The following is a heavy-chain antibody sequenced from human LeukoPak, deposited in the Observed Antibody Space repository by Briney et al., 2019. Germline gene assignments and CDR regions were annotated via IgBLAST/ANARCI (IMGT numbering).Heavy chain of an antibody. CDR3: ARRDNWFGP. V-gene: IGHV4-34*01. Sequence: SEPLSLPCAVYGGSFSGYYWSWIRQPPGKGLEWIGEINHSGRTNYNPSLKSRVTISVDTSKNQFSLKLSAVAAADTAVYYCARRDNWFGPWGQGTLVTVSS. CDR2: INHSGRT. J-gene: IGHJ5*02. CDR1: GGSFSGYY.